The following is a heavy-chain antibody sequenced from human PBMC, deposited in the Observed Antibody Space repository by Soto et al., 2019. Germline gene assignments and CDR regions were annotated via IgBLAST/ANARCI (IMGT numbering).Heavy chain of an antibody. Sequence: EVQLVESGGNLVQAGGSLRLSCAASGFTFSNYWIHWVRQAPGKGLVWVSRINEDGSGTSYADSVKGRFTISRDNAKNTVYMQMNNLRAEDTAVYYCSRDILEIRGPGTMVTVSS. CDR2: INEDGSGT. CDR3: SRDILEI. J-gene: IGHJ3*01. CDR1: GFTFSNYW. V-gene: IGHV3-74*01.